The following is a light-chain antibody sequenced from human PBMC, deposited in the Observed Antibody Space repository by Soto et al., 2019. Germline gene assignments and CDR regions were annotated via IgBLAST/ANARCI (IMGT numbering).Light chain of an antibody. J-gene: IGKJ2*01. CDR1: QAIRSD. CDR2: GAS. V-gene: IGKV1-6*01. Sequence: AIQMTQSPSSLSASVGDRVTITCRASQAIRSDLGWYQQKPGKAPKLLIYGASTLQSGVPSRFSGSGSGTYFTLTISSLQPEDFGGYYCLQNHISPYTFGQGTKLEI. CDR3: LQNHISPYT.